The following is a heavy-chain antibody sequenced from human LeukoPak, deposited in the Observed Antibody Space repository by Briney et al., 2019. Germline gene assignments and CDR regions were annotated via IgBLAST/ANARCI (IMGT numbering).Heavy chain of an antibody. V-gene: IGHV4-61*02. CDR2: IYTSGST. CDR3: ARGGHSGSYPGDWYY. D-gene: IGHD1-26*01. J-gene: IGHJ4*02. CDR1: GGSISSGSYY. Sequence: PSETLSLTCTVSGGSISSGSYYWSWIRQPAGKGPEWIGRIYTSGSTNYNPSLKSRVTISVDTSKNQFSLKLSSVTAADTAMYYCARGGHSGSYPGDWYYWGQGTLVTVSS.